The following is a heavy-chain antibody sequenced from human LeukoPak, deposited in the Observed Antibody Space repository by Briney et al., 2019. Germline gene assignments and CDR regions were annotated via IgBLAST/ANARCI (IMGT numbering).Heavy chain of an antibody. CDR1: GFNFGDHA. CDR3: SRGPIQLWVHNGVDV. D-gene: IGHD5-18*01. J-gene: IGHJ6*02. V-gene: IGHV3-49*04. CDR2: IRSKAYRGTT. Sequence: GGSLRLSCTTSGFNFGDHAMTWVRQAPGKGLEWVGFIRSKAYRGTTEYAASVRGRFTISRDDSKSVVYLQMNSLKSEDTAVYYCSRGPIQLWVHNGVDVWGQGTTVTVSS.